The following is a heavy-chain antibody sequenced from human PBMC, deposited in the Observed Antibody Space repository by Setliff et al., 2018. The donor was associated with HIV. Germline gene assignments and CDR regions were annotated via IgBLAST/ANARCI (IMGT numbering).Heavy chain of an antibody. CDR3: VRGYRSAWNSWFDA. J-gene: IGHJ5*02. D-gene: IGHD6-19*01. CDR1: GYAFTNYY. Sequence: ASVKVSCKASGYAFTNYYLHWVRQAPGQGLAWMGIINPSEGTTSFAQKFQGRVTMTRDTSTSTVYMDLSSLRADDTAVYYCVRGYRSAWNSWFDAWGQGTRVTVSS. CDR2: INPSEGTT. V-gene: IGHV1-46*01.